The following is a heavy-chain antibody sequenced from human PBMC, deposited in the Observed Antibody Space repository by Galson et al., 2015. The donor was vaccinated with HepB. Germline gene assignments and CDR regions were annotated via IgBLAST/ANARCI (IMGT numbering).Heavy chain of an antibody. Sequence: SLRLSCAASGFTFTDYSMNWLRQAPGKGLEWVSSMNTYGRHIYYAESVKGRFTISRDNAKNSLYLQMNCLRAEDTAVYYCARSIPYTSSGDYWGQGTLVTVS. CDR1: GFTFTDYS. D-gene: IGHD6-6*01. CDR3: ARSIPYTSSGDY. V-gene: IGHV3-21*01. J-gene: IGHJ4*02. CDR2: MNTYGRHI.